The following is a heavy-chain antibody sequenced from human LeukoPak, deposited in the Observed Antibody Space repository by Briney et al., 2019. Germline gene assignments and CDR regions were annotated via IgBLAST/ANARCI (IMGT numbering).Heavy chain of an antibody. CDR1: GYTFTSYG. J-gene: IGHJ6*02. D-gene: IGHD3-3*01. CDR2: ISAYNGNT. V-gene: IGHV1-18*01. Sequence: ASVKVSCKASGYTFTSYGISWVRQAPGQGLEWMGWISAYNGNTNYAQKLQGRVTMTTDTSTSTAYMELRSLRSDDTAVYYCARGYYDFWSGSYGMDFWGQGTTVTVSS. CDR3: ARGYYDFWSGSYGMDF.